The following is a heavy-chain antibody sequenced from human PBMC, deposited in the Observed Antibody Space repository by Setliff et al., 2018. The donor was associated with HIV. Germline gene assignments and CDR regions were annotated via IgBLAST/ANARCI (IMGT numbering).Heavy chain of an antibody. J-gene: IGHJ3*01. Sequence: PSETLSLTCAVYGGSFTAYHWSWIRQPPGRGLEWIAEINHSGGTNHNPSLKSRITISVDTSKKQVSLKLTSVTAADTAIYYCASAGNFGDWDGFDVWGQGTMVTVSS. CDR1: GGSFTAYH. CDR2: INHSGGT. CDR3: ASAGNFGDWDGFDV. D-gene: IGHD3-10*01. V-gene: IGHV4-34*01.